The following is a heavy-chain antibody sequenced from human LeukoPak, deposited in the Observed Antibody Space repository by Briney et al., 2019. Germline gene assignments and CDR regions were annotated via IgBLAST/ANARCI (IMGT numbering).Heavy chain of an antibody. CDR1: GFTFSDYY. Sequence: PGGSLRLSCAASGFTFSDYYMSWIRQAPGKGLEWVSYISSSGSTIYYADSVKGRFTISRDNAKNSLYLQMNSLRAEDTAVYYCAREKPMTTVTSDYYYYYYMDVWGKGTTVTVSS. V-gene: IGHV3-11*01. CDR2: ISSSGSTI. D-gene: IGHD4-17*01. J-gene: IGHJ6*03. CDR3: AREKPMTTVTSDYYYYYYMDV.